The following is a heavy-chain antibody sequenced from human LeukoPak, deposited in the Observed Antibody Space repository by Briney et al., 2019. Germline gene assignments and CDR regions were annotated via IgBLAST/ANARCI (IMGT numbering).Heavy chain of an antibody. Sequence: GGSLRLSCAASGFSLSGYWMTWVRQAPGKGLEWVARLHADGVEQNYVDSVTGRFTMSRDNAKNSLDLQMNSLRVEDTAVYYCAKNGRDDHDKYFFDFWGQGTQVTVSS. V-gene: IGHV3-7*01. J-gene: IGHJ4*02. CDR1: GFSLSGYW. CDR3: AKNGRDDHDKYFFDF. CDR2: LHADGVEQ. D-gene: IGHD3-9*01.